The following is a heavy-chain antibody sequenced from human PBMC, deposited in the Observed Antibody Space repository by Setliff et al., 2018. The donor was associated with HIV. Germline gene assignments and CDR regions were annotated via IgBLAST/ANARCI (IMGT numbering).Heavy chain of an antibody. D-gene: IGHD6-13*01. J-gene: IGHJ4*01. CDR1: GYTFSHNT. Sequence: ASVKVSCKASGYTFSHNTIHWVRQAPGKRLEWMGWINVGNGNTKYSQRFQGRVTITRDTSASAAYMQLNSLRSEDTAVYYCARQFSSSWYVFDYWGQGARVTVSS. V-gene: IGHV1-3*01. CDR2: INVGNGNT. CDR3: ARQFSSSWYVFDY.